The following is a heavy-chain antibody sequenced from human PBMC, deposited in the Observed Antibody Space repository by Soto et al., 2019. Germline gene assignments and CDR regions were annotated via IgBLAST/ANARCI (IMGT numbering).Heavy chain of an antibody. CDR3: ASDSGKSNYFDY. D-gene: IGHD1-26*01. V-gene: IGHV3-53*04. CDR1: GFTVSSNH. CDR2: IYIGGNT. Sequence: EVQLVESGGDLVQPGGSLRLSCAASGFTVSSNHISWVRQAPGKGLEWVSVIYIGGNTYYADSVKGRFTISRHNSKNTVFLQMNSLRTEDTAVYYCASDSGKSNYFDYWGQGTLVTVSS. J-gene: IGHJ4*02.